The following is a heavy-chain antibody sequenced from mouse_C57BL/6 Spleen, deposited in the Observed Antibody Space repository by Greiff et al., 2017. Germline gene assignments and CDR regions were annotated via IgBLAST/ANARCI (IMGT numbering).Heavy chain of an antibody. CDR3: TRWYYGSSLYYAMDY. CDR1: GYTFTSYW. V-gene: IGHV1-5*01. J-gene: IGHJ4*01. CDR2: IYPGNSDT. D-gene: IGHD1-1*01. Sequence: EVKLQESGTVLARPGASVKMSCKTSGYTFTSYWMHWVKQRPGQGLEWIGAIYPGNSDTSYNQKFKGKAKLTAVTSASTAYMELSSLTKEDSAVYYCTRWYYGSSLYYAMDYWGQGTSVTVSS.